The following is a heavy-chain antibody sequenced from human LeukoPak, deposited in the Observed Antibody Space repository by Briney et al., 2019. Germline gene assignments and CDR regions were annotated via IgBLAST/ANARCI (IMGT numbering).Heavy chain of an antibody. V-gene: IGHV3-53*01. CDR1: GFTVSSNY. CDR3: AKGTAYVSGWHFDY. D-gene: IGHD6-19*01. J-gene: IGHJ4*02. Sequence: PGGSLRLSCAASGFTVSSNYMGWVRHAPGKGLEWVSVIYSGGFTSYADSVKGRFTISRDNSKNTLYLQMNSLRAEDTAVYYCAKGTAYVSGWHFDYWGQGTLVTVSS. CDR2: IYSGGFT.